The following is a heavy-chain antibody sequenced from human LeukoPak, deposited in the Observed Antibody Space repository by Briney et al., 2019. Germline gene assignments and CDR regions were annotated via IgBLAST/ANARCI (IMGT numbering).Heavy chain of an antibody. D-gene: IGHD6-19*01. CDR1: GGSISSYY. CDR3: ARGGGWSPTWYFDL. V-gene: IGHV4-4*07. Sequence: SETLSLTCTVSGGSISSYYWSWIRQPAGKRLEWIGRIYTSGSTNYNPSLKSRVTMSVDTSKNQFSLKLSSVTAADTAVYYCARGGGWSPTWYFDLWGRGTLVTVSS. J-gene: IGHJ2*01. CDR2: IYTSGST.